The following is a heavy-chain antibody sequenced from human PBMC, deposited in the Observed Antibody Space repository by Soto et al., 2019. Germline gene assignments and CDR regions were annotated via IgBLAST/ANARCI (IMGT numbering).Heavy chain of an antibody. D-gene: IGHD6-6*01. CDR1: GFTFSSYA. Sequence: EVHLLESGGGLVQPGGSLRLSCAASGFTFSSYAMSWVRQAPGKGLEWVSGISGSGVSTYYADSVKGRFTISRDNSKTTRYLQMNSLRAEDTAVYYCAKDRERIATRSIDYWGQGTLVTVSS. J-gene: IGHJ4*02. V-gene: IGHV3-23*01. CDR3: AKDRERIATRSIDY. CDR2: ISGSGVST.